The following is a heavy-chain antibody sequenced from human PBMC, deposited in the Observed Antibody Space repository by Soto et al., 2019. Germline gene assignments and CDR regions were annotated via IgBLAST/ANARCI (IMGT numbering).Heavy chain of an antibody. Sequence: GSLRLSCAASGFTFSSYAMSWVRQAPGKGLEWVSAISGSGGSTYYADSVKGRFTISRDNSKNTLYLQMNSLRAEDTAVYYCAKKSRVGYCSSTSCYFVYWGQGTLVTVSS. CDR2: ISGSGGST. CDR1: GFTFSSYA. CDR3: AKKSRVGYCSSTSCYFVY. V-gene: IGHV3-23*01. J-gene: IGHJ4*02. D-gene: IGHD2-2*01.